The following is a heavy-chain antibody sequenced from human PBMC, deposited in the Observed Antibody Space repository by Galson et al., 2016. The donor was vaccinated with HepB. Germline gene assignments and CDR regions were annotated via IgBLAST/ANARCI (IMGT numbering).Heavy chain of an antibody. D-gene: IGHD6-13*01. CDR3: ARGDGSWAHGWFDP. CDR2: IIPIVNIV. J-gene: IGHJ5*02. CDR1: GGTFSSSA. V-gene: IGHV1-69*04. Sequence: SVKVSCKASGGTFSSSAISWVRQAPGQGLEWMGRIIPIVNIVNYAQKFQGRVTSNADRSPSTAYMELSSLSSEDTAVYYCARGDGSWAHGWFDPGGQGTLVTVAS.